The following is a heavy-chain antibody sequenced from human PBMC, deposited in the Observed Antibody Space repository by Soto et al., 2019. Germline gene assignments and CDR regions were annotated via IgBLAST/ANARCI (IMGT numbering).Heavy chain of an antibody. D-gene: IGHD6-19*01. Sequence: GGSLRLSCAASGFTFSSYSMNWVRQAPGKGLEWVSSISSSSSYIYYADSVKGRFTISRDNAKNSLYLQMNSLRAEDTAVYYCARDLLAGSIIIDYWGQGTLVTVSS. V-gene: IGHV3-21*01. CDR1: GFTFSSYS. CDR2: ISSSSSYI. J-gene: IGHJ4*02. CDR3: ARDLLAGSIIIDY.